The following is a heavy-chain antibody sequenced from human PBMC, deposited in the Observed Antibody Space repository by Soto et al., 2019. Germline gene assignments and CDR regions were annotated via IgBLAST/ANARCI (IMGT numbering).Heavy chain of an antibody. J-gene: IGHJ5*02. V-gene: IGHV4-59*08. CDR3: ARLGASYQSLDT. Sequence: WRWTPQPPGKGLERIGYIYYRGSTSYNPSLKGRVTLSLETSKSQFSLRLSSVTASDTAVYYCARLGASYQSLDTWGPGTLVTVSS. D-gene: IGHD2-2*01. CDR2: IYYRGST.